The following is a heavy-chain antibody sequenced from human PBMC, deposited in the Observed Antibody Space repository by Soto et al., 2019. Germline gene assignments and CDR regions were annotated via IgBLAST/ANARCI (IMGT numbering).Heavy chain of an antibody. CDR2: ISSGSSYI. V-gene: IGHV3-21*01. J-gene: IGHJ5*02. CDR1: GFTFSKYS. Sequence: ESGGGLVKPGGSLRLSCVVSGFTFSKYSMNWVRQAPDKGLEWVSAISSGSSYIYYADSVKGRFTISRDNGENSLYLQMNSLRTEDTAIYYCARQPCSSPSCYPNYFDPWGQGTLVTVSS. CDR3: ARQPCSSPSCYPNYFDP. D-gene: IGHD2-2*01.